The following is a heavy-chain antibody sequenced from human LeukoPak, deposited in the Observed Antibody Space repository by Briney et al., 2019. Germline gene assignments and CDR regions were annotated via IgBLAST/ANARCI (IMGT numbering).Heavy chain of an antibody. Sequence: ASVKISCKASGYTFTGYYMHWVRQAPGQGLECMGWINPNSGGTNYAQKFQGRVTMTRDTSISTAYMELSRLRSDDTAVYYCAIYGDYVGYYYYYMDVWGKGTTVTVSS. V-gene: IGHV1-2*02. CDR2: INPNSGGT. D-gene: IGHD4-17*01. CDR3: AIYGDYVGYYYYYMDV. CDR1: GYTFTGYY. J-gene: IGHJ6*03.